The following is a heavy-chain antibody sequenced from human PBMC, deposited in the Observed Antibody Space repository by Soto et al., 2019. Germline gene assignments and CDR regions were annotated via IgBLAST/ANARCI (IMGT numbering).Heavy chain of an antibody. CDR3: ARRSGYGSEAFDM. J-gene: IGHJ3*02. Sequence: ASVKVSCKASGYTFTGYYMHWVRQAPGQGLEWMGWINPNSGGTNYAQKFQGWVTMTRDTSISTAYMELSRLRSDDTAVYYCARRSGYGSEAFDMWGQGTMVTVSS. D-gene: IGHD5-12*01. V-gene: IGHV1-2*04. CDR1: GYTFTGYY. CDR2: INPNSGGT.